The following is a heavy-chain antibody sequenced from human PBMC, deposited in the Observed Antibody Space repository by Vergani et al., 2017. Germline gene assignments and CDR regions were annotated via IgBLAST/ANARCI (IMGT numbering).Heavy chain of an antibody. CDR2: IRYDGSNK. J-gene: IGHJ4*02. CDR1: GFTFSSYG. V-gene: IGHV3-30*02. Sequence: QVQLVESGGGVVQPGGSLRLSCAASGFTFSSYGMHWVRQAPGKGLEWVAFIRYDGSNKYYADSVKGRFTISRDNSKNTLYLQMNSLRAEDTAVHYCAKLGVVVPAAMNPDYWGQGTLVTVSS. D-gene: IGHD2-2*01. CDR3: AKLGVVVPAAMNPDY.